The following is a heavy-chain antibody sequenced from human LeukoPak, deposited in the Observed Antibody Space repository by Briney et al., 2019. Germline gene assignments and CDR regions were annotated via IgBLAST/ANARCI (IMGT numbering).Heavy chain of an antibody. CDR2: INHSGST. Sequence: SETLSLTCAVYGGSFSGYYWSWIRQPPGKGLEWIGEINHSGSTNYNPSLKSRVTISVDTSKNQFSLKLSSVTAADTAVYYCARGPLDPWLVKYNWFDPWGQGTLVTVSS. D-gene: IGHD6-19*01. CDR3: ARGPLDPWLVKYNWFDP. CDR1: GGSFSGYY. J-gene: IGHJ5*02. V-gene: IGHV4-34*01.